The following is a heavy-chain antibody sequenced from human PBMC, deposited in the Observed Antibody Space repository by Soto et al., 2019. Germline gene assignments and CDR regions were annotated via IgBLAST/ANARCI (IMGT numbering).Heavy chain of an antibody. J-gene: IGHJ4*02. CDR2: INTDGRGT. Sequence: EVQLVESGGGLVQPGGSLRLSCAAAGFTFNNYWMQWVRQAPGKGLVWVSRINTDGRGTTYADSVRCRFTISRDNAKNKLYLQMNSLRDEDTAVYYCTRRNRLSYTSDYWGQGTLVTVSS. D-gene: IGHD3-10*01. V-gene: IGHV3-74*01. CDR3: TRRNRLSYTSDY. CDR1: GFTFNNYW.